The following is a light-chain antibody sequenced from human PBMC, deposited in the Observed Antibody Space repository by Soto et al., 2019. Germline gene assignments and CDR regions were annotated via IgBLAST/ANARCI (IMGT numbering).Light chain of an antibody. V-gene: IGLV2-23*02. CDR2: EVT. J-gene: IGLJ3*02. Sequence: QSALTQPASVYGSPGQSITISCTGTRSDIGSYNDVSWYQQHPGKAPKLMIYEVTKRPSGVSNSFSGSKSGYTASLTISGLQAEDEADYYCCSYAGSSTWVFGGGTKLTV. CDR1: RSDIGSYND. CDR3: CSYAGSSTWV.